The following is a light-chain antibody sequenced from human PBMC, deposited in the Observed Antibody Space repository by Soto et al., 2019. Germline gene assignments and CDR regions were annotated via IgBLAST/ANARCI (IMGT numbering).Light chain of an antibody. CDR2: KAS. CDR3: QQYNSYPKT. V-gene: IGKV1-5*03. CDR1: QSISSW. J-gene: IGKJ1*01. Sequence: DIQMTQSPSTLSASVGDRVTITCRASQSISSWLAWYQQKPGKAPKLLIYKASSLESGVPSRFSGSGSGTEFTLTISSRQPDDFATSYCQQYNSYPKTFGQGTKVEIK.